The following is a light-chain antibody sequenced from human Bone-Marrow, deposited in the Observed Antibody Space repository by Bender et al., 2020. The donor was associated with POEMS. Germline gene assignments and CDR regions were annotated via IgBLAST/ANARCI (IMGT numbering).Light chain of an antibody. CDR2: SSH. CDR1: SSNIGAHA. V-gene: IGLV1-44*01. Sequence: QSVLTQPPSASGTPGQRVTISCSGGSSNIGAHAVNWYQHLPGTAPKLLIYSSHRRPSEVSDRFSGSRSGSSASLAISGLQSEDAADYYCAVCDDSLNGWVFGVGTKLTVL. J-gene: IGLJ3*02. CDR3: AVCDDSLNGWV.